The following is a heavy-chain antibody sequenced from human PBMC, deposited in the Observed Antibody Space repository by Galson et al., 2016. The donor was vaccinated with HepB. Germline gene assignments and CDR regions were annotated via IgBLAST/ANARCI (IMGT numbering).Heavy chain of an antibody. CDR1: GFTFSSYG. Sequence: SLRLSCAASGFTFSSYGMHWVRQAPGKGLEWMAVIWYDGINKYYGDSVQGRFTISRDNSRNTLYLQMNSLRAEDTAVYCCARDLGGSSCLDYWGQGTLVTVSS. D-gene: IGHD6-6*01. J-gene: IGHJ4*02. CDR3: ARDLGGSSCLDY. CDR2: IWYDGINK. V-gene: IGHV3-33*01.